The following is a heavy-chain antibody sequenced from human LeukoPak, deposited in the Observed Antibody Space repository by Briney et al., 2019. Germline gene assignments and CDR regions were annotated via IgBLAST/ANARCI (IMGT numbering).Heavy chain of an antibody. CDR2: IFTSGST. Sequence: PSETLSLTCTVSGGSISSGSYYWSWIRQPAGKGLEWIGRIFTSGSTKYNPSLKSRVTISVDTSKNQFSLKLSSVTAADTAVYYCVRAEINDYMKYWGQGILVTVSS. V-gene: IGHV4-61*02. CDR1: GGSISSGSYY. CDR3: VRAEINDYMKY. D-gene: IGHD3-16*01. J-gene: IGHJ4*02.